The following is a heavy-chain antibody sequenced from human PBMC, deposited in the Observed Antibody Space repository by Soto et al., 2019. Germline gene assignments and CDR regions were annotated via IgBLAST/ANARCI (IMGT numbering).Heavy chain of an antibody. CDR2: IIPLFRTP. V-gene: IGHV1-69*12. Sequence: QVQLVQSGAEVIKPGSSVKVSCKASGDTFDTFAISWVRQAPGKGLEWMGGIIPLFRTPRYGQKFQGRVTITADESTATAYMPLTSLRSEDTAVYYWARSKDREQLGGNYYYTLDVWGQGTKVTVSS. CDR3: ARSKDREQLGGNYYYTLDV. D-gene: IGHD1-1*01. CDR1: GDTFDTFA. J-gene: IGHJ6*03.